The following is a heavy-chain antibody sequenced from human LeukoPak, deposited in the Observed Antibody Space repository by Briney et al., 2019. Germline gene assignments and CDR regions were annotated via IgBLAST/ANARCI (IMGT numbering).Heavy chain of an antibody. CDR2: IYYSGST. CDR1: GCSISSYY. Sequence: SETLSLTCTVSGCSISSYYWSWIRQPPGKGLEWIGDIYYSGSTNYNPSLKSRVTTSVDTSKNPFSPKLSSVTAADTAVYYCARDHCSSTSCPDVLYYSYGMDVWGKGTTVTVSS. D-gene: IGHD2-2*01. J-gene: IGHJ6*04. CDR3: ARDHCSSTSCPDVLYYSYGMDV. V-gene: IGHV4-59*01.